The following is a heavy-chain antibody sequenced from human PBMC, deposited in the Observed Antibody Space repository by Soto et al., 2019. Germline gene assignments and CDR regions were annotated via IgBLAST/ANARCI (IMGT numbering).Heavy chain of an antibody. V-gene: IGHV3-9*01. CDR3: AKSQVAARGGGFDY. CDR1: GFTFDDYA. Sequence: EVQLVESGGGLVQPGRSLRLSCAASGFTFDDYAMHWVRQAPGKGLEWVSGIGWSGGSIGYGDSVKGRFTISRDNAKNSLYLQMNSLRSEDTAFYYCAKSQVAARGGGFDYWGQGALVTVSS. J-gene: IGHJ4*02. CDR2: IGWSGGSI. D-gene: IGHD6-6*01.